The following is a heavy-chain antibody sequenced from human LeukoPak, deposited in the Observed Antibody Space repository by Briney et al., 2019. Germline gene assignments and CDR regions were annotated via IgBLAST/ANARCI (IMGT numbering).Heavy chain of an antibody. J-gene: IGHJ4*02. D-gene: IGHD3-22*01. V-gene: IGHV1-2*06. CDR2: INPNSGGT. Sequence: GASVKVSCKASGYTFTGYYMHWVRQAPGQGLEWIGRINPNSGGTNYAQKFQGRVTMTRDTSISTAYMELSRLRSDDTAVYYCARANGRYYYDSSGYYLREIFDYWGQGTLVTVSS. CDR3: ARANGRYYYDSSGYYLREIFDY. CDR1: GYTFTGYY.